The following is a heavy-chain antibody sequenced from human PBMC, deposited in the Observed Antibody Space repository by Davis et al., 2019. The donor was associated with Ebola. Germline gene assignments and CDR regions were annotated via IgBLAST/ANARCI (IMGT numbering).Heavy chain of an antibody. V-gene: IGHV3-23*01. D-gene: IGHD4-11*01. CDR3: AKGRDYNTYGLFFDY. Sequence: PGGSLRLSCVASGFTFYDYAMTWVRQAPGKGLEWVSSLDGRGVYTYYAASVKGRFIISRDNSKNTLFLQMESLRAEDTAVYYCAKGRDYNTYGLFFDYWGQGTLVPVSS. CDR1: GFTFYDYA. J-gene: IGHJ4*02. CDR2: LDGRGVYT.